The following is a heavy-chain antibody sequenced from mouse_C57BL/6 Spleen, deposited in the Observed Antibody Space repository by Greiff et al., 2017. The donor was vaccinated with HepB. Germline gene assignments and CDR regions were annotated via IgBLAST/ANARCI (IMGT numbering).Heavy chain of an antibody. CDR2: IHPNSGST. J-gene: IGHJ2*01. CDR3: ARPYDYDPLFDY. CDR1: GYTFTSYW. Sequence: QVQLQQSGAELVKPGASVKLSCKASGYTFTSYWMHWVKQRPGQGLEWIGMIHPNSGSTNYNEKFKSKATLTVDKSSSTAYMQLSSLTSEDSAVYYCARPYDYDPLFDYWGQGTTLTVSS. V-gene: IGHV1-64*01. D-gene: IGHD2-4*01.